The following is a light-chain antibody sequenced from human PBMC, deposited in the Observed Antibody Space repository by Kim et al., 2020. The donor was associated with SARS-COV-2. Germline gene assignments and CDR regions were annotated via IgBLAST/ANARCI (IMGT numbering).Light chain of an antibody. Sequence: LSASVGDRVPITCRASQSISNWLAWYQQKPGKAPKLLIYKASTLESGVPLRFSGSGSGTEFTLTISSLQPDDFATYYCQQYSSYSAFGQGTKLEI. CDR3: QQYSSYSA. V-gene: IGKV1-5*03. CDR2: KAS. CDR1: QSISNW. J-gene: IGKJ2*01.